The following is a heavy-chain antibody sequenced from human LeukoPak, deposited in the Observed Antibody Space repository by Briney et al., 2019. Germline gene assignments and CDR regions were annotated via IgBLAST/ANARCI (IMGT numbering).Heavy chain of an antibody. D-gene: IGHD5-18*01. Sequence: SMKVSCKASGGTFSSYAISWLRQAPGQGLEWMGGIIPIFGTTNYAQKFQGRVTITADESASTAYMDLSSLRSEDTAVYYCASRKRFTAMDLSLSPFDYWGQGTPVTVSS. CDR3: ASRKRFTAMDLSLSPFDY. CDR1: GGTFSSYA. CDR2: IIPIFGTT. V-gene: IGHV1-69*01. J-gene: IGHJ4*02.